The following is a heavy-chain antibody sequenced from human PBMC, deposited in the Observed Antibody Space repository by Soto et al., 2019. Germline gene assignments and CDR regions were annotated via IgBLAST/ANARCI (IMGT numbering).Heavy chain of an antibody. CDR2: INPSGGRT. Sequence: ASVKVSCKASGYTFTRFYMHWVRQAPGQGLEWMGLINPSGGRTSYAQKFQGRVTMTADTSTSTAYMELSSLRSEDTAVYYCARVNRRGPWGQGTLVTVSS. CDR1: GYTFTRFY. V-gene: IGHV1-46*01. D-gene: IGHD3-16*02. CDR3: ARVNRRGP. J-gene: IGHJ5*02.